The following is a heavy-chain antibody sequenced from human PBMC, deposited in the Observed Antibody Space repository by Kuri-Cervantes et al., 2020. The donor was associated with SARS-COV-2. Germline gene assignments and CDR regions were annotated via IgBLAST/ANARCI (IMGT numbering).Heavy chain of an antibody. V-gene: IGHV1-2*02. CDR2: INPNSGGT. CDR1: GYTFTGYY. Sequence: ASVKVSCKASGYTFTGYYMHWVRQAPGQGLEWMGWINPNSGGTNYAQKFQGRVTMTRDTSISTAYMELSRLRSDDTAVHYCASWYYYDSSGYSTNDAFDIWGQGTMVTVSS. CDR3: ASWYYYDSSGYSTNDAFDI. D-gene: IGHD3-22*01. J-gene: IGHJ3*02.